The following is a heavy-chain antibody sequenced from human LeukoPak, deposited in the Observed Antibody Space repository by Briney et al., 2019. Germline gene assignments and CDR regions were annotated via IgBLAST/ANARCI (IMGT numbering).Heavy chain of an antibody. J-gene: IGHJ3*02. Sequence: SVKVSCKASGGTFSSYAISWVRQAPGQGLEWMGRIIPIFGTANYAQKFQGRVTITTDESTSTAYMELSSLRSEDSAVYYCARSGDYGGTHDAFDIWGQGTMVTVSS. D-gene: IGHD4-23*01. V-gene: IGHV1-69*05. CDR2: IIPIFGTA. CDR1: GGTFSSYA. CDR3: ARSGDYGGTHDAFDI.